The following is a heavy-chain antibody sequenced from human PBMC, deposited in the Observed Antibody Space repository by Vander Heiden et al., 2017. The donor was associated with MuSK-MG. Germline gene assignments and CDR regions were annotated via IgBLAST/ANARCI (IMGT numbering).Heavy chain of an antibody. Sequence: EVQLVQSGAEAKKPGESLRISCKGSGYSFTSHWISWVRQMPGKGLEWMGRIDPSDSYTNNSPSFQGHVTISADKSISTAYLQWSSLKASDTAMYYCARPTRYYDSSGYYPLGMDVWGQGTTVTVSS. CDR1: GYSFTSHW. V-gene: IGHV5-10-1*03. CDR3: ARPTRYYDSSGYYPLGMDV. J-gene: IGHJ6*02. CDR2: IDPSDSYT. D-gene: IGHD3-22*01.